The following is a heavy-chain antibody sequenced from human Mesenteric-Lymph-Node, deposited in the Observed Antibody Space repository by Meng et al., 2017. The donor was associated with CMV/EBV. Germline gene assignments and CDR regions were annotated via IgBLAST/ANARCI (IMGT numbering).Heavy chain of an antibody. V-gene: IGHV4-39*01. CDR3: ARGTEALRFLALYDSTSAKNWFDP. D-gene: IGHD3-3*01. Sequence: SEPLSLTCTVSGGSISSSSYYRGWIRQPPGKGLEWIGSIYYSGSTYYNPSLKSRVTISVDTSTNQFSLKLSSVPAADTAVYYCARGTEALRFLALYDSTSAKNWFDPWGQGTLVTVSS. J-gene: IGHJ5*02. CDR1: GGSISSSSYY. CDR2: IYYSGST.